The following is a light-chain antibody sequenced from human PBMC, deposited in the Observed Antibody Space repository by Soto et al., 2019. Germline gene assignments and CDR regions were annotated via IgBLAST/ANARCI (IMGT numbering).Light chain of an antibody. J-gene: IGKJ1*01. CDR2: KAS. Sequence: DIQMTQSPSTLSGSVGDRVTITCRASQTISSWLAWYQQKPGKAPKLLIYKASTLKSGVPSRFSGSGSGTEFILTISSLQPDDFATYYCQQYNSYSEAFGQGTKVELK. V-gene: IGKV1-5*03. CDR1: QTISSW. CDR3: QQYNSYSEA.